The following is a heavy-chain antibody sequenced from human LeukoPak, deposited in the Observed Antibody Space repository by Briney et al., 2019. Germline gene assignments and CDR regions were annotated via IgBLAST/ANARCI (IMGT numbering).Heavy chain of an antibody. D-gene: IGHD4-17*01. CDR1: GFTFTSYA. CDR3: AKDEIPLTTVTTIPRY. J-gene: IGHJ4*02. V-gene: IGHV3-23*01. CDR2: MSVSGGT. Sequence: GGSLRLSCAASGFTFTSYAMTWVRQVPGKGLEWVSAMSVSGGTYYTDSVKGRFTISRDNSKNTLYLQMNSLRAEETAIYYCAKDEIPLTTVTTIPRYWGQGTLVTVSS.